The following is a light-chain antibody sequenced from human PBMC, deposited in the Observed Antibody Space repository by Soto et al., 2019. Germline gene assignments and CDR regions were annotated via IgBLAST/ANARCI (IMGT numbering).Light chain of an antibody. V-gene: IGLV2-14*01. CDR1: CSDVGGYNY. CDR2: EVS. Sequence: QSALTQPASVSGSPGQSITISCTGTCSDVGGYNYVSWYQQHPGKAPKLMIYEVSNRPSGVSNRFSGSKSGNTASLTISGLQAEDEADYYCSSYTTSSTRVFGGRTKLTVL. CDR3: SSYTTSSTRV. J-gene: IGLJ3*02.